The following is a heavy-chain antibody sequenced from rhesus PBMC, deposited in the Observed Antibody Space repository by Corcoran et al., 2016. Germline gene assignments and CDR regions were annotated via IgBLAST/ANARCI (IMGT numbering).Heavy chain of an antibody. CDR3: TREKVASIDY. J-gene: IGHJ4*01. CDR2: INGNTGST. Sequence: QVQLQESGPGLVKPSETLSLTCTVSGSSISGAWCRWVRQPPGKGLEWIGEINGNTGSTNYNPSLKSRVTISKDASKKQFSLKLTSVTAADTAVYYCTREKVASIDYWGQGVLVTASS. D-gene: IGHD4-29*01. V-gene: IGHV4-80*01. CDR1: GSSISGAW.